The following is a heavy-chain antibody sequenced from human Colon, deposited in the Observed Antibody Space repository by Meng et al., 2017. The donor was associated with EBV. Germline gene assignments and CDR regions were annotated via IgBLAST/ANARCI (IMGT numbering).Heavy chain of an antibody. D-gene: IGHD1-26*01. J-gene: IGHJ4*02. CDR2: IDDSGST. CDR3: ARGKQDAWELLAY. CDR1: GVSIRSNIR. Sequence: QGTLEESVPGLVKLSGPLSLTCGVSGVSIRSNIRWTWVRQPPGKGLEWIGDIDDSGSTNYNPSLNSRISISLDKSKNHFSLKVNSVTAADTAVYYCARGKQDAWELLAYWGQGALVTVSS. V-gene: IGHV4-4*02.